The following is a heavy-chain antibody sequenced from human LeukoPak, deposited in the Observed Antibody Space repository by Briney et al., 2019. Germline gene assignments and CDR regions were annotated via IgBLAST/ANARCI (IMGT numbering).Heavy chain of an antibody. Sequence: GGPLRLSCAASGFSFDDYVMHWVRQAPGKGLEWVSLISWDGGSTYYADSVKGRFTISRDNSKNSLYLQMNSLRAEDTALYYCAKDIRGSTSWYGLDYWGQGTLVTVSS. CDR1: GFSFDDYV. CDR3: AKDIRGSTSWYGLDY. J-gene: IGHJ4*02. V-gene: IGHV3-43D*03. CDR2: ISWDGGST. D-gene: IGHD6-13*01.